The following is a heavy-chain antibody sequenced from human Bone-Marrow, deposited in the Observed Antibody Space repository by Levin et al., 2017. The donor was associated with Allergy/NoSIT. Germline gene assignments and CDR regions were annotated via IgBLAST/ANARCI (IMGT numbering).Heavy chain of an antibody. D-gene: IGHD2-2*01. V-gene: IGHV3-21*01. Sequence: GESLKISCVASGFNFASYGMNWVRQAPGKGLEWVSSISGTGRHIYLADSLKGRFTISRDNAKNSLSLQMNNLRVEDTAVFYCAKDEGPFSSSFAFDCWGQGALVTVSS. CDR2: ISGTGRHI. J-gene: IGHJ4*02. CDR3: AKDEGPFSSSFAFDC. CDR1: GFNFASYG.